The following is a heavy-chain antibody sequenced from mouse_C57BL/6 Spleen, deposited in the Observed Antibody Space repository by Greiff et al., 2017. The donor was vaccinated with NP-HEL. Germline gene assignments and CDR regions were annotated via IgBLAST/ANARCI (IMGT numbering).Heavy chain of an antibody. CDR2: ISYDGSN. CDR3: ARGNYNAMDY. V-gene: IGHV3-6*01. Sequence: EVHLQQSGPGLVKPSQSLSLTCSVTGYSITSGYYWNWIRQFPGNKLEWMGYISYDGSNNYNPSLKNRISITRDTSKNQFFLKLNSVTTEDTATYYCARGNYNAMDYWGQGTSVTVSS. J-gene: IGHJ4*01. D-gene: IGHD2-1*01. CDR1: GYSITSGYY.